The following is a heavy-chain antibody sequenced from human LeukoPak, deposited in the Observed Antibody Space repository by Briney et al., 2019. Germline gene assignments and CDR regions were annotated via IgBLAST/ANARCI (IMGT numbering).Heavy chain of an antibody. J-gene: IGHJ4*02. V-gene: IGHV4-59*08. Sequence: RASETLSLTCTVSGGSISSYYWTWIRQPPGKGLEWIGSIFYSGSTNYNPSLKSRVTISVDTSKNQFSLKLSSVTAADTAVYYCARHGRWFGVDYWGQGTLVTVSS. CDR2: IFYSGST. CDR3: ARHGRWFGVDY. D-gene: IGHD3-10*01. CDR1: GGSISSYY.